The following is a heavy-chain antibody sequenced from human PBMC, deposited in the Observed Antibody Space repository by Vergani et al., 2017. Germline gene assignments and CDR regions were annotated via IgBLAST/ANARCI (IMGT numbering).Heavy chain of an antibody. J-gene: IGHJ6*03. D-gene: IGHD5-18*01. Sequence: QVQLVESGGGVVQPGRSLRLSCAASGFTFSSYGMHWVRQAPGKGLEWVAVIWYDGSNKYYADSVKGRFTISRDNSKNTLYLQMNSRRAEDTAVYYCARCPSETAMGADSYYMDVWGKGTTVTVSS. CDR2: IWYDGSNK. V-gene: IGHV3-33*01. CDR3: ARCPSETAMGADSYYMDV. CDR1: GFTFSSYG.